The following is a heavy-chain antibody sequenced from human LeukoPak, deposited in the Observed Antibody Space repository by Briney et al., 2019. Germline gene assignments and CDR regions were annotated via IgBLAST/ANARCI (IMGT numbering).Heavy chain of an antibody. D-gene: IGHD4-23*01. V-gene: IGHV4-34*01. Sequence: SETLSLTCAVYGGSFGAYYWSWIRQPPGKGLEWIGEINHSGSTNYNPSLKSRVTISVDSSKNQFSLKLSSVTAADTAVYYCARAYGGNSQYFQHWGQGTLVTVSS. J-gene: IGHJ1*01. CDR1: GGSFGAYY. CDR2: INHSGST. CDR3: ARAYGGNSQYFQH.